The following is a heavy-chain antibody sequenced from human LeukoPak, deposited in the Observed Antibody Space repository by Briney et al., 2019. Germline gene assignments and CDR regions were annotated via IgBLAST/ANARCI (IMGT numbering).Heavy chain of an antibody. Sequence: GGSLRLSCAASGFTFSTYSMHWVRQAPGKGLEWVTSISSSSSYIYYADSVKGRFTISRDNAKNSLYLQMNSLRAEDTAVYYCARDRWQLREYYFDYWGQGTLVTVSS. CDR3: ARDRWQLREYYFDY. CDR2: ISSSSSYI. V-gene: IGHV3-21*01. CDR1: GFTFSTYS. J-gene: IGHJ4*02. D-gene: IGHD5-24*01.